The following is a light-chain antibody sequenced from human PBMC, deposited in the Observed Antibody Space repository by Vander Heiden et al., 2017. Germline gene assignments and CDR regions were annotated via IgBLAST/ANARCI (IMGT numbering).Light chain of an antibody. CDR3: SSYTSSSTVV. CDR2: DVS. J-gene: IGLJ2*01. CDR1: SRAAGGHNF. V-gene: IGLV2-14*01. Sequence: QSALTQPASVSGSPGQSLTISCSGTSRAAGGHNFVTCYQQHTGKSHKLMIYDVSNRPSGVSNRFSGSKSGNTASLTISGLQAEDEAEYYCSSYTSSSTVVFGGGTKLTVL.